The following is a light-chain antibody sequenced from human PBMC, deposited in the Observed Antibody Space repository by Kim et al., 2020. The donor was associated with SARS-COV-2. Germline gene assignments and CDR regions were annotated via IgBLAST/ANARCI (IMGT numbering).Light chain of an antibody. Sequence: DIQLTQSPSSLSASVGDRVTITCRANQDIRNYLAWYQKKPGKAPKLMIYLASTLQSGVPSRFSGSGYGTDFTLTISSLQPEDVATYYCQRYNSAPVTFCPGTKVDIK. CDR3: QRYNSAPVT. CDR2: LAS. CDR1: QDIRNY. V-gene: IGKV1-27*01. J-gene: IGKJ3*01.